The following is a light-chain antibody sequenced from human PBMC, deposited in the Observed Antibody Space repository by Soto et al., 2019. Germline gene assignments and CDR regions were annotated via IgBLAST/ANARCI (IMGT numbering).Light chain of an antibody. Sequence: QLVLTQPPSASASLGASVTLTCTLSSGYSNYKVDWYQQRPGKGPRFVMRVGTGGIVGSKGDGIPDRFSVLGSGLLRFLTIKNTQEEGLSDYHSGAVHGRASNLVSGVLGGGPKPPVL. CDR3: GAVHGRASNLVSGV. CDR2: VGTGGIVG. V-gene: IGLV9-49*01. CDR1: SGYSNYK. J-gene: IGLJ2*01.